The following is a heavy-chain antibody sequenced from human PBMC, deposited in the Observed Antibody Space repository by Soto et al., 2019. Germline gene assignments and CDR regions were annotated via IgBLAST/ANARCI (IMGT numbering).Heavy chain of an antibody. J-gene: IGHJ4*02. V-gene: IGHV4-59*01. CDR1: CGSIISGY. CDR3: AGLRGYAGSPIDY. Sequence: PSEILSLTCTVSCGSIISGYWSWIRQPPGKGLEWIGYISHSGNTNYNPSVKSRVTLSVDTPKNQFSLRLSSVTTADTAVYYCAGLRGYAGSPIDYWGQGTLVTVSS. D-gene: IGHD2-15*01. CDR2: ISHSGNT.